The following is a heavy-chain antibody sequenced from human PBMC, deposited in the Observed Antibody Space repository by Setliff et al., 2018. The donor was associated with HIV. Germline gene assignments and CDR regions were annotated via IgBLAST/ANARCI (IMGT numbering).Heavy chain of an antibody. CDR1: GDSVSTRNSF. J-gene: IGHJ4*02. CDR3: ARDNTPYSSSTTGRRYFDY. CDR2: FSYNGGR. V-gene: IGHV4-39*07. D-gene: IGHD6-6*01. Sequence: SETLSLTCTVSGDSVSTRNSFWGWIRQPPGKGLAWIGSFSYNGGRRYTPSLKSRVTISADMSKNQFSLKLSSVTAADTAVYYCARDNTPYSSSTTGRRYFDYWGQGTLVTVSS.